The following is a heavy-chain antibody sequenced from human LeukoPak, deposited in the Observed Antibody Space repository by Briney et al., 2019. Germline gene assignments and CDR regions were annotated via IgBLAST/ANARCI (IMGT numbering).Heavy chain of an antibody. D-gene: IGHD5-18*01. CDR1: GYTFTGYY. Sequence: ASVKVSCKASGYTFTGYYMHWVQQAPGQGLEWMGWINPNSGGTNYAQKFQGRVTMTRDTSISTAYMELSRLRSDDTAVYYCARPPFLRGYSYGFWGQGTLVTVSS. V-gene: IGHV1-2*02. J-gene: IGHJ4*02. CDR2: INPNSGGT. CDR3: ARPPFLRGYSYGF.